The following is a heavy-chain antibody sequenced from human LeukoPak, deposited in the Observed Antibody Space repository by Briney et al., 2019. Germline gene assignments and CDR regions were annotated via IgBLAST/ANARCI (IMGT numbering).Heavy chain of an antibody. J-gene: IGHJ4*02. V-gene: IGHV3-23*01. CDR3: ARERRHYDILTGTYYFDY. D-gene: IGHD3-9*01. Sequence: PGGSLRLSCAASGFTFSSYAMSWVRQAPGKGLEWVSAISGSGGSTYYADSVKGRFTISRDNSKNTLYLQMNSLRAEDTAVYYCARERRHYDILTGTYYFDYWGQGTLVTVSS. CDR1: GFTFSSYA. CDR2: ISGSGGST.